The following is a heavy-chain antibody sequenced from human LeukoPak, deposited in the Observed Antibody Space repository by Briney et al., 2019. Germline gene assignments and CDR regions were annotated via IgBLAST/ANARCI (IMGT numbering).Heavy chain of an antibody. CDR3: TRDMRYCSSTSCYLYYFDS. J-gene: IGHJ4*02. D-gene: IGHD2-2*01. Sequence: PSETLSLTCTVSGGSISSGDYFWSWIRQHPGKGLEWIGYIYYSGSTYYNPSLKSRVAISVDTSKNQFSLTVSSVTAADTAVYYCTRDMRYCSSTSCYLYYFDSWGQGTLITVSS. V-gene: IGHV4-31*03. CDR2: IYYSGST. CDR1: GGSISSGDYF.